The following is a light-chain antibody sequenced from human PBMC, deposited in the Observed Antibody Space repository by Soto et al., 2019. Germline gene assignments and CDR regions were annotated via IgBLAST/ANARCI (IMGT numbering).Light chain of an antibody. Sequence: EIVMTQSPATLSVSPGERATLSCRASQSVSSNLAWYQQKPGQAPRLLIYGASTRATGIPDRFSGSGSGTDFTLIISRLEPEDFALYYCQQYGSSPWTFGQGTKVEIK. CDR1: QSVSSN. CDR3: QQYGSSPWT. CDR2: GAS. V-gene: IGKV3-20*01. J-gene: IGKJ1*01.